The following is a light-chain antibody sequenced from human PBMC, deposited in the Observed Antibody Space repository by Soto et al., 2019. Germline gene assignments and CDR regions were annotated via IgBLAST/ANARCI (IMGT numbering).Light chain of an antibody. CDR3: QQYGSSIT. Sequence: TQSPGTLSLSPGERATLSCRASQSVASSHLAWYRQKPGQAPRLLIYGTSSRATGIPDRFSGSGPGTDFTLAISRLEPEDFAVFYCQQYGSSITFGQGTRLEIK. J-gene: IGKJ5*01. V-gene: IGKV3-20*01. CDR2: GTS. CDR1: QSVASSH.